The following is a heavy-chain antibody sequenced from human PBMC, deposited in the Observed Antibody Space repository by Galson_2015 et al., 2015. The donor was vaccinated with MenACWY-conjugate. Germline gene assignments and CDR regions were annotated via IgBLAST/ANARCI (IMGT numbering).Heavy chain of an antibody. CDR2: IYHSGSI. J-gene: IGHJ4*02. V-gene: IGHV4-4*02. CDR1: GASISSVNW. Sequence: SETLSLTCAVSGASISSVNWWSWVRQPPGKGLEWIAEIYHSGSINYNPSLKSRVTMSVDKSKNQISLKLSSATAADTAVYYCARAGALTYYFDYWGQGTLVSVSS. CDR3: ARAGALTYYFDY.